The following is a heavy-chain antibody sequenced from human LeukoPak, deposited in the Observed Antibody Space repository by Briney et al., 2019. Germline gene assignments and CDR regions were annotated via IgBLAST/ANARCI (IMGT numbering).Heavy chain of an antibody. CDR3: ARHKISVTNYYDSSGYPPVAFDI. J-gene: IGHJ3*02. CDR1: GGSISSYY. V-gene: IGHV4-59*08. D-gene: IGHD3-22*01. Sequence: PPETLSPTCTVSGGSISSYYWSWIRQPPGKGLEWIGYIYYSGSTNYNPSLKSRVTISVDTSKNQFSLKLSSVTVADTAVYYCARHKISVTNYYDSSGYPPVAFDIWGKGTMVTVSS. CDR2: IYYSGST.